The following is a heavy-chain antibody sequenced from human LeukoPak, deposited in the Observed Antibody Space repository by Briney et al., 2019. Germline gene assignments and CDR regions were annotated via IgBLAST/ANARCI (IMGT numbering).Heavy chain of an antibody. CDR1: GGTFSSYA. Sequence: ASVKVSCKASGGTFSSYAISWVRQAPGQGLEWMGGIIPIFGTANYAQKFQGRVTITADESTSTAYMELSSLRSEDTAVYYCARHGPPFEYYFDYWGQGTLVTVSS. J-gene: IGHJ4*02. CDR2: IIPIFGTA. D-gene: IGHD3-16*01. CDR3: ARHGPPFEYYFDY. V-gene: IGHV1-69*13.